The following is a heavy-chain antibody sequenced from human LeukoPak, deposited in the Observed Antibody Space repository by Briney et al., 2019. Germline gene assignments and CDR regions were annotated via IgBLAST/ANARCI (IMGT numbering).Heavy chain of an antibody. CDR2: ISSSSSYI. D-gene: IGHD6-19*01. CDR3: ARILAVAGPTYYFDY. V-gene: IGHV3-21*01. J-gene: IGHJ4*02. CDR1: GFTFSSYS. Sequence: GGSLRLSCAASGFTFSSYSMNWVRQAPGKGLEWVSSISSSSSYIYYADSVKGRFTISRDNAKNSLYLQMNSLRAEDTAVYYCARILAVAGPTYYFDYWGQRTLVTVSS.